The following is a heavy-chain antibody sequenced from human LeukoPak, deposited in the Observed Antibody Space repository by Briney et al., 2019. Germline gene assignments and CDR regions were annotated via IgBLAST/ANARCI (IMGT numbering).Heavy chain of an antibody. Sequence: SETLSLTCTVSGGSISSSSYYWGWIRQPPGKGLEWIGSIYYSGSTYYNPSLKSRVTISVDTSKNQFSLKLSSVTAADTAIYYCAQKVPGKRPLDYWGQGTLVTVSS. V-gene: IGHV4-39*07. J-gene: IGHJ4*02. CDR3: AQKVPGKRPLDY. CDR2: IYYSGST. CDR1: GGSISSSSYY.